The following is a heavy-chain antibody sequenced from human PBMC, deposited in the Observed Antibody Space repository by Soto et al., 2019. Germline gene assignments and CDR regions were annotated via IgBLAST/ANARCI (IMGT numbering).Heavy chain of an antibody. CDR3: AREMATVTTYAFDI. V-gene: IGHV3-33*01. CDR2: IWYDGSNK. D-gene: IGHD4-17*01. J-gene: IGHJ3*02. CDR1: GFTFSSYG. Sequence: PVGSLRLSCAASGFTFSSYGMHWVRQAPGKGLEWVAVIWYDGSNKYYADSVKGRFTISRDNSKNTLYLQMNSLRAEDTAVYYCAREMATVTTYAFDIWGQGTMVTVSS.